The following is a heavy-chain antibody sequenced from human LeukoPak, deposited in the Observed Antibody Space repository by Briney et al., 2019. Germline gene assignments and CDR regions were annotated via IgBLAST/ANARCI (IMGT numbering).Heavy chain of an antibody. V-gene: IGHV1-18*01. J-gene: IGHJ4*02. CDR2: ISAYNGNT. CDR1: GYTFTSYG. CDR3: AGVSIYSSSANYFDY. D-gene: IGHD6-6*01. Sequence: ASVKVSCKASGYTFTSYGISWVRQAPGQGLEWMGWISAYNGNTNYAQKLQGRVTMTTDTSTSTAYMELSSLRSEDTAVYYCAGVSIYSSSANYFDYWGQGTLVTVSS.